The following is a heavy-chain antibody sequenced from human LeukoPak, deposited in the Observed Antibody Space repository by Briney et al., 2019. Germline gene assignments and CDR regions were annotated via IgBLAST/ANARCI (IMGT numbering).Heavy chain of an antibody. Sequence: AGGSLRLSCSASGFTFSTYGMHWVRQAPGKGLEWVAVITYDGSTEFYADSVKGRFTIPRDNSKNTLYLQMNSLKTEDTAVYYCTTDPADYITMTAYWGQGTLVTVSS. CDR3: TTDPADYITMTAY. CDR2: ITYDGSTE. J-gene: IGHJ4*02. CDR1: GFTFSTYG. V-gene: IGHV3-30*03. D-gene: IGHD3-22*01.